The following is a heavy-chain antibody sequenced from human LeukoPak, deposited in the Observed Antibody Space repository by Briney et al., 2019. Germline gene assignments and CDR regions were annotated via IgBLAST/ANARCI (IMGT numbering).Heavy chain of an antibody. Sequence: PGGSLRLSCAASGFTFSDYYMSWIRQAPGKGLEWVSYISSSGSTIYYADSVKGRFTISRDNAKNSLYLQMNSLRAEDTAVYYCARTTSGYGKIYYYYYMGVWGKGTTVTISS. CDR2: ISSSGSTI. J-gene: IGHJ6*03. D-gene: IGHD5-12*01. V-gene: IGHV3-11*01. CDR1: GFTFSDYY. CDR3: ARTTSGYGKIYYYYYMGV.